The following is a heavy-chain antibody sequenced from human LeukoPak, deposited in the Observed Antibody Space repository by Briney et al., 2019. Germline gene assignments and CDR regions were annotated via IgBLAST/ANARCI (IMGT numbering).Heavy chain of an antibody. D-gene: IGHD6-13*01. Sequence: LRLSCAASGFTFSRYSMHWVRQAPGKGLEWIGEINHSGSTNYNPSLKSRVTISVDTSKNQFSLKLSSVTAADTAVYYCARVSGPRVAAAGTIVAFDIWGQGTMVTVSS. CDR2: INHSGST. CDR3: ARVSGPRVAAAGTIVAFDI. V-gene: IGHV4-34*01. CDR1: GFTFSRYS. J-gene: IGHJ3*02.